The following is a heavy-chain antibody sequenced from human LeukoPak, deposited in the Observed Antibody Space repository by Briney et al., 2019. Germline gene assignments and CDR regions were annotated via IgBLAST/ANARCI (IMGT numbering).Heavy chain of an antibody. CDR1: GYTFTNHG. V-gene: IGHV1-18*01. CDR2: ISPYNGHT. Sequence: ASVKVSCKGSGYTFTNHGITWVRQAPGQGLEWMGWISPYNGHTNYAQKVQGRVTMTTDTSTSTAYMELRSLRSDDTAVYYCASEVPEQQLVLGAFDIWGQGTMVTVSS. J-gene: IGHJ3*02. D-gene: IGHD6-13*01. CDR3: ASEVPEQQLVLGAFDI.